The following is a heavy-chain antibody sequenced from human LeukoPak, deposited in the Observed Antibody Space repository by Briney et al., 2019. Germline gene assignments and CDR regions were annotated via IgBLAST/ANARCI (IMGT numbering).Heavy chain of an antibody. Sequence: GGSLRLSCAASGFTFDDYAMHWVRQAPGKGLEWVSGISWNSGSIGYADSVKGRFTISRDNAKNSLYLQMNSLRAEDTAVYYCARDRESGAVVPAAMLCWGQGTLVTVSS. V-gene: IGHV3-9*01. D-gene: IGHD2-2*01. CDR2: ISWNSGSI. CDR3: ARDRESGAVVPAAMLC. J-gene: IGHJ4*02. CDR1: GFTFDDYA.